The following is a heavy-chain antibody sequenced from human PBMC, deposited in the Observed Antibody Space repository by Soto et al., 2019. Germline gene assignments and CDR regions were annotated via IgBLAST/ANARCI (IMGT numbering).Heavy chain of an antibody. CDR3: ARDSGAKLSSS. D-gene: IGHD6-13*01. CDR2: IIPIYRTA. Sequence: SVKVSCKASGGTFSSYRINWVRQAPGQGLEWVGGIIPIYRTADYAQKFQGRVTITADESARTAYLEVRSLKSQDTAVYYCARDSGAKLSSSWGQGTLVTVSS. V-gene: IGHV1-69*13. J-gene: IGHJ4*02. CDR1: GGTFSSYR.